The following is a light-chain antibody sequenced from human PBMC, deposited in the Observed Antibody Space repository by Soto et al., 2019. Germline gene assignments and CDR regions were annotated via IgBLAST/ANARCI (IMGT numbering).Light chain of an antibody. V-gene: IGLV2-23*02. CDR1: SSDVGLYNL. CDR2: EVN. CDR3: CSYVGSSILM. Sequence: QSALTQPASVSGSPGQSITISCTGTSSDVGLYNLVSWYQQLPGKAPKLIIYEVNERPSGISDRFSGSKSGNTASLTISWLQDEDEADYYCCSYVGSSILMFGGGTKLTVL. J-gene: IGLJ3*02.